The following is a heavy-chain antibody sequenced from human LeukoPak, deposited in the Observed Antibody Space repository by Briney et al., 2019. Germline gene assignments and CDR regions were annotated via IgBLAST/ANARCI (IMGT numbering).Heavy chain of an antibody. D-gene: IGHD1-14*01. CDR1: GGSFSGYY. CDR2: IYYTGST. J-gene: IGHJ4*02. Sequence: SETLSLTCAVYGGSFSGYYWSWIRQPPGKGLEWIGFIYYTGSTNYNPSLKSRVTMSVDTSKSQFSLKLTSVTAADTALYYCARGANRLDSWGRGTLVTVSS. CDR3: ARGANRLDS. V-gene: IGHV4-59*12.